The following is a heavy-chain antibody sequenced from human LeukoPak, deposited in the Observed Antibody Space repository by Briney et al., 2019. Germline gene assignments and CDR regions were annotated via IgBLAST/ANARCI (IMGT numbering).Heavy chain of an antibody. Sequence: ASVKVSCKVSGYTLTELSMHWVRQAPGKGLEWMGGFDPEDGETIYAQKFQGRVTMTEDTSTDTAYMELSSLRSEDTAVYYCATARYLQLGDYYYMDVWGKGTTVTVSS. CDR1: GYTLTELS. J-gene: IGHJ6*03. CDR3: ATARYLQLGDYYYMDV. D-gene: IGHD2-2*01. V-gene: IGHV1-24*01. CDR2: FDPEDGET.